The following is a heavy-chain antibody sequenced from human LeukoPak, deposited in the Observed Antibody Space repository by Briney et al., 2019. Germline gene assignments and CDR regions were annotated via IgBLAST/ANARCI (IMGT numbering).Heavy chain of an antibody. CDR1: GFTFSSYS. V-gene: IGHV3-21*01. J-gene: IGHJ3*02. D-gene: IGHD3-22*01. Sequence: PGGSLRLSCAASGFTFSSYSMNWVRQAPGKGLEWVSSISSSSSYIYYADSVKGRFTISRDNAKNSLYLQMNSLRAEDTAVYYCARDARYYYDSSGYPAFDIWGQGTMVTVSS. CDR3: ARDARYYYDSSGYPAFDI. CDR2: ISSSSSYI.